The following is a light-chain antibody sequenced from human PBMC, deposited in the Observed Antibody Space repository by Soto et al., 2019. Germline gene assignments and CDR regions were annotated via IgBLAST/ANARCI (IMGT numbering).Light chain of an antibody. CDR1: QTVSSN. CDR3: QHYNNWPPWT. V-gene: IGKV3-15*01. Sequence: IVMTESASTLFVPPXGRASPSYRXSQTVSSNLAWYQQKPGQAPRLLIYGASTRATGIPARFSGSGSGTEFTLIISSLQSEDFAVYYCQHYNNWPPWTFGQGTKVDI. J-gene: IGKJ1*01. CDR2: GAS.